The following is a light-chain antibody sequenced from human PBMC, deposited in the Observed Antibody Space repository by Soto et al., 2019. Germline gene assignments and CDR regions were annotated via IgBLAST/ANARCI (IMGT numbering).Light chain of an antibody. CDR1: RDISNS. J-gene: IGKJ5*01. V-gene: IGKV1-12*01. CDR3: QQYNNWPRT. CDR2: GAS. Sequence: DIQMTQSPSSVSASVGDRLTITCRASRDISNSLAWYQQTPGKAPKLLLRGASSLKSGVPSRFSGSGSGTEFTLTISSLQSEDFAVYYCQQYNNWPRTFGQGARLEI.